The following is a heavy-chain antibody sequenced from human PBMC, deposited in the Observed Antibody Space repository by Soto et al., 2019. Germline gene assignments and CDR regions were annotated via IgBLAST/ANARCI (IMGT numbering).Heavy chain of an antibody. D-gene: IGHD3-9*01. CDR3: ARKAPYYDILTGTQYYYYYYGMDV. J-gene: IGHJ6*02. CDR2: IYYTGTS. Sequence: PSETLSLTCTVSGGSIRNNYWSWIRQPPGKGLEWVGFIYYTGTSKYNPSLKSRVTISVDSSKNQFSLKLSSVTAADTAVYYCARKAPYYDILTGTQYYYYYYGMDVWGQGTTVTV. V-gene: IGHV4-59*01. CDR1: GGSIRNNY.